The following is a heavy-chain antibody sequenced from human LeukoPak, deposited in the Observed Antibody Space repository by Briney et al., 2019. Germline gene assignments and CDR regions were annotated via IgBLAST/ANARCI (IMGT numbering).Heavy chain of an antibody. V-gene: IGHV1-24*01. Sequence: ASVKVSCKVSGYTLTELSMHWVRQAPGKGLEWMGGFDPEDGETIYAQKFQGRVTMTEDTSTDTAYTELSSLRSEDTAVYYCATARSAGVVRGVIRYFDYWGQGTLVTVSS. CDR3: ATARSAGVVRGVIRYFDY. D-gene: IGHD3-10*01. CDR1: GYTLTELS. J-gene: IGHJ4*02. CDR2: FDPEDGET.